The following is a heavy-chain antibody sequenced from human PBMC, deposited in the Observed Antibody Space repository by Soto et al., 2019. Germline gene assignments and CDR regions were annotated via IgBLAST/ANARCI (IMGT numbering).Heavy chain of an antibody. V-gene: IGHV3-23*01. J-gene: IGHJ4*02. Sequence: EVQLLESGGGLVQPGGSLRLSCAASGFTFSSYAMWWVRQAPGKGLECVSAISGGGETTYYADSVKGRFTISRDNSKNTLYLQMNSLRAEDTAVYYCAFNSGSGSYYFDYWGQGILVTVSS. CDR1: GFTFSSYA. CDR3: AFNSGSGSYYFDY. CDR2: ISGGGETT. D-gene: IGHD3-10*01.